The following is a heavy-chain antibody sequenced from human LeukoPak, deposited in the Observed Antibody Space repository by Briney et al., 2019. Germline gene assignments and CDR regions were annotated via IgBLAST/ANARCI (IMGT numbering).Heavy chain of an antibody. CDR3: TTEYRDSSGWYGAFDI. CDR1: GFISTNAW. D-gene: IGHD6-19*01. J-gene: IGHJ3*02. V-gene: IGHV3-15*01. Sequence: GGSLRLSCAASGFISTNAWMSWVRQAPGKGLEWVGRIKSKTDGWATDFAAPVKGRFTISRDDSKNTLYLQMNSLKIEDTAVYYCTTEYRDSSGWYGAFDIWGQGTMVTVSS. CDR2: IKSKTDGWAT.